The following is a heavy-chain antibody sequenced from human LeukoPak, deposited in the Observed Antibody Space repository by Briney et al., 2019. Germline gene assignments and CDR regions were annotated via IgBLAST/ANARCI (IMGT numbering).Heavy chain of an antibody. CDR2: INHSGST. Sequence: SETLSLTCAVYGGSFSGYYWSWIRQPPGKGLEWIGEINHSGSTNYNPSLKSRVTISVDTSKNQFSLELSSVTAADTAVYYCARAYGITGRVNFDYWGQGTLVTVSS. J-gene: IGHJ4*02. D-gene: IGHD3-10*01. V-gene: IGHV4-34*01. CDR1: GGSFSGYY. CDR3: ARAYGITGRVNFDY.